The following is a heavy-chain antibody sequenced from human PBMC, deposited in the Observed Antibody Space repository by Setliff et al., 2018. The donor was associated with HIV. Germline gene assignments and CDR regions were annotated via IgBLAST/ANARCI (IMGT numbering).Heavy chain of an antibody. J-gene: IGHJ4*02. CDR1: GYTFTAYA. CDR3: ARNALGGYYDF. Sequence: KVSCKASGYTFTAYAIHWVRQAPGQSLEWMGSINTVNGNTAYSQTFQGRVTISRATSATTVYMELSSLRFEDTALYFCARNALGGYYDFWGRGTLVTVSS. D-gene: IGHD1-26*01. V-gene: IGHV1-3*04. CDR2: INTVNGNT.